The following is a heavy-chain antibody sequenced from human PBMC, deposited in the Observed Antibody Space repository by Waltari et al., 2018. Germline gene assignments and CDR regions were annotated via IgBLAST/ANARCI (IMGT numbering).Heavy chain of an antibody. CDR2: IWYDGSKK. CDR1: GFSFTTYG. V-gene: IGHV3-33*01. Sequence: QEKLVESGGGVVQSGRSLTLPCAASGFSFTTYGLHWVRQAPGKGLEWVAVIWYDGSKKYYADSVKGRFDISRDNSKNTLYLQMDSLRAEDTAVYFCARDQYGESFYYAMNVWGQGTAVTVSS. D-gene: IGHD1-26*01. J-gene: IGHJ6*02. CDR3: ARDQYGESFYYAMNV.